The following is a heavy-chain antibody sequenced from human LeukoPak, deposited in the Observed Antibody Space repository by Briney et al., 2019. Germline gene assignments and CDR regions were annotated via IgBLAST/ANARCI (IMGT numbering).Heavy chain of an antibody. V-gene: IGHV1-2*02. J-gene: IGHJ4*02. Sequence: ALVKVSCKASGYTFTGYYMHWVRQAPGQGLEWMGWINPNSGGTNYAQKFQGRVTMTRDTSISTAYMELSRLRSDDTAVYYCARDGDFWSGHNFWGQGTLVTVSS. CDR1: GYTFTGYY. D-gene: IGHD3-3*01. CDR3: ARDGDFWSGHNF. CDR2: INPNSGGT.